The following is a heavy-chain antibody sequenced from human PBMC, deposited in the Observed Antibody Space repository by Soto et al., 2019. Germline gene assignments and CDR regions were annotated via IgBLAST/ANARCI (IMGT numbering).Heavy chain of an antibody. V-gene: IGHV6-1*01. CDR1: GDSVSGNSAA. CDR2: TYYRSKWYN. D-gene: IGHD3-10*01. Sequence: AQTLSLTCAISGDSVSGNSAAWNCLRQSPSRCLEWLGRTYYRSKWYNEYVVSVKSRITINPDTSKNQFSLQLNSVTPEDTAVYYCARERGVLSEAFDIWGQGTVVTVSS. J-gene: IGHJ3*02. CDR3: ARERGVLSEAFDI.